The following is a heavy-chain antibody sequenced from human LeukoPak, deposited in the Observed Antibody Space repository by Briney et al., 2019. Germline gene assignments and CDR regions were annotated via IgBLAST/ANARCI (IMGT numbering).Heavy chain of an antibody. V-gene: IGHV4-59*01. CDR2: IYYSGST. Sequence: SETLSLTCTFSGGSISTYYWSWIRQPPGKGLEWIGYIYYSGSTYYNPSLKSRVTISVDTSKNQFSLKLSSVTAADTAVYYCAGTRAKWGVDYWGQGTLVTVSS. CDR3: AGTRAKWGVDY. J-gene: IGHJ4*02. CDR1: GGSISTYY. D-gene: IGHD3-16*01.